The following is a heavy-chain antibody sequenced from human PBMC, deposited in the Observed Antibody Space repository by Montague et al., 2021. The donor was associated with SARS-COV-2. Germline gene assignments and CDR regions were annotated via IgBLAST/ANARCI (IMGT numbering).Heavy chain of an antibody. CDR2: IYYSGST. CDR1: GDSISSSSYY. Sequence: SETLSLTCTVSGDSISSSSYYWGWIRQPPGKGLEWIGSIYYSGSTYYXPSLKSRVTISVDTSKNQFSLKLSSVTAADTAVYYCASLPRITIFGVVIHFDYWGQGTLVTVSS. CDR3: ASLPRITIFGVVIHFDY. D-gene: IGHD3-3*01. J-gene: IGHJ4*02. V-gene: IGHV4-39*01.